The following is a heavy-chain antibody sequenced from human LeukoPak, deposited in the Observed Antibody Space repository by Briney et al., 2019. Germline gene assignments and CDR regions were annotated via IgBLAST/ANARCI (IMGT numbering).Heavy chain of an antibody. CDR2: ISAYNGNT. Sequence: KSGGSLRLSCTASEFTFGDYAISWVRQAPGQGLEWMGWISAYNGNTNYAQKLQGRVTMTTDTSTSTAYMELRSLRSDDTAVYYCARDRDTAMDYFDYWGQGTLVTVSS. CDR1: EFTFGDYA. D-gene: IGHD5-18*01. CDR3: ARDRDTAMDYFDY. J-gene: IGHJ4*02. V-gene: IGHV1-18*01.